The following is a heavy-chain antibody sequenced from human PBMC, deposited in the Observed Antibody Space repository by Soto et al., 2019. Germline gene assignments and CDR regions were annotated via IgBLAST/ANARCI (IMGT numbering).Heavy chain of an antibody. J-gene: IGHJ4*02. CDR3: ARDRTSDIVVVVAATTDDY. D-gene: IGHD2-15*01. Sequence: QVQLVQSGAEVKKPGASVKVSCKASGYTFTSYGISWVRQAPGQGLEWMGWISAYNGNTNYAQKRQGRVTMTTDTSTSTAYMELRSLRSDDTAVYYCARDRTSDIVVVVAATTDDYWGQGTLVTVSS. CDR2: ISAYNGNT. V-gene: IGHV1-18*01. CDR1: GYTFTSYG.